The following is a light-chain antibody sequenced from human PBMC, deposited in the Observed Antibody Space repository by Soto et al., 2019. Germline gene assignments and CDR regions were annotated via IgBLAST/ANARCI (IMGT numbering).Light chain of an antibody. J-gene: IGLJ2*01. CDR2: AVT. V-gene: IGLV2-18*02. CDR1: SSDVGSYSR. CDR3: SSYADSSLL. Sequence: QSVLTQPPSVSGSPGQSVTITCTGTSSDVGSYSRVSRYQQPPGTAPKLMIYAVTNRPSGVPDRFSGSKSGNTASLTISGLQAEDEADYYCSSYADSSLLFGGGTQLTVL.